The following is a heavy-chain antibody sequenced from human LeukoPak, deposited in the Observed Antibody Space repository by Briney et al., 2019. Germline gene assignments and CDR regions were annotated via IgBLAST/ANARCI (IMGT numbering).Heavy chain of an antibody. J-gene: IGHJ4*02. D-gene: IGHD3-10*01. Sequence: PSETLSLTCTVSGGSISSSSYYRGWIRQPPGKGLEWIGTIYYSGSTYYNPSLKSRVTISLDTSKDQFSLKLSSVIAADTAMYYCARAPPTYNYGSFDCYFDYWGQGTLVTVSS. CDR2: IYYSGST. CDR1: GGSISSSSYY. V-gene: IGHV4-39*07. CDR3: ARAPPTYNYGSFDCYFDY.